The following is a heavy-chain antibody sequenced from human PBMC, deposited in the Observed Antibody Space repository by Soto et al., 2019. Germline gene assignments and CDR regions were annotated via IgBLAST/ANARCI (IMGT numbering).Heavy chain of an antibody. CDR3: ARGGGSSRRRNNWFDP. J-gene: IGHJ5*02. V-gene: IGHV1-8*01. D-gene: IGHD2-15*01. Sequence: WASVKVSCKASGYTFTSYDINWVRQATGQGLEWMGWMNPNSGNTGYAQKFQGRVTMTRNTSISTAYMELSSLRSEDTAVYYCARGGGSSRRRNNWFDPWGQGTLVTVSS. CDR1: GYTFTSYD. CDR2: MNPNSGNT.